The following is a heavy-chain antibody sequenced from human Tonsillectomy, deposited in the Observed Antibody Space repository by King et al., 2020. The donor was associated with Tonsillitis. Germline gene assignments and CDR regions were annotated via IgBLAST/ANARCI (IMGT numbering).Heavy chain of an antibody. Sequence: QLVQSGGGVVQPGRSLRLSCAASGFTFSSYAMHWVRQAPGKGLEWVAVISYDGSNKYYADSVKGRFTISRDNSKKTLYLQMNSLRAEDTAVYYFAREWIADSSSWFWDYYYGMDVWGQGTTVTVSS. J-gene: IGHJ6*02. CDR1: GFTFSSYA. CDR3: AREWIADSSSWFWDYYYGMDV. V-gene: IGHV3-30-3*01. CDR2: ISYDGSNK. D-gene: IGHD6-13*01.